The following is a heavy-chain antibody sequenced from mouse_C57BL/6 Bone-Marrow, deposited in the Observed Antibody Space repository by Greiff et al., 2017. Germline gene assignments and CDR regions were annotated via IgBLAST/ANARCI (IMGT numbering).Heavy chain of an antibody. J-gene: IGHJ4*01. V-gene: IGHV14-4*01. CDR2: IDPENGDT. CDR1: GFNIKDDY. Sequence: VQLQQSGAELVRPGASVKLSCTASGFNIKDDYMHWVKQRPEQGLEWIGWIDPENGDTEYASKFQGKATITADTSSNTAYLQLSSLTSADTAVSYCTNGGMDYWGQGTSVTVSS. CDR3: TNGGMDY.